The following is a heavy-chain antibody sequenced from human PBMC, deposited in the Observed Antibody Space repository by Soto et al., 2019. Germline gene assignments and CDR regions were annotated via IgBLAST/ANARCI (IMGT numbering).Heavy chain of an antibody. Sequence: PVGSLRLSCAASGFTFSSYWMNWVRQAPGKGLEWVANINQDGNEDNLLDSVKGRFTISRDNAKNSLFLQMNSLRADDTAVYYCARTGDGHHDFLDYWGQGALVTVSS. J-gene: IGHJ4*02. CDR1: GFTFSSYW. CDR2: INQDGNED. CDR3: ARTGDGHHDFLDY. D-gene: IGHD1-1*01. V-gene: IGHV3-7*01.